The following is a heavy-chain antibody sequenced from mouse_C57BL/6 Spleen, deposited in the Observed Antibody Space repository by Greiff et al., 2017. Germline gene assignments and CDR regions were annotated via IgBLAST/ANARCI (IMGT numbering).Heavy chain of an antibody. CDR2: IHPNSGST. Sequence: QVQLKQSGAELVKPGASVKLSCKASGYTFTSYWMHWVKQRPGQGLEWIGMIHPNSGSTNYNEKFKSKATLTVDKSSSTAYMQLSSLTSEDSAVYYCARFDSVGYYYAMDYWGQGTSVTVSS. V-gene: IGHV1-64*01. D-gene: IGHD2-4*01. J-gene: IGHJ4*01. CDR1: GYTFTSYW. CDR3: ARFDSVGYYYAMDY.